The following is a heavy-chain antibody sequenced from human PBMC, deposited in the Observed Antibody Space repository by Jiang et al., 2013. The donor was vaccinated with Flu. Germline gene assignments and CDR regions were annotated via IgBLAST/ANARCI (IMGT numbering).Heavy chain of an antibody. D-gene: IGHD1-26*01. Sequence: SAISGSGGSTYYADSVKGRFTISRDNSKNTLYLQMNSLRAEDTAVYYCAKTWSSGSYDYWGQGTLVTVSS. V-gene: IGHV3-23*01. J-gene: IGHJ4*02. CDR2: ISGSGGST. CDR3: AKTWSSGSYDY.